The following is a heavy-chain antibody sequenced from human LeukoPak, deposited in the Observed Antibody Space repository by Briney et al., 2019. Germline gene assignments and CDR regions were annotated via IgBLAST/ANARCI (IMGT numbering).Heavy chain of an antibody. V-gene: IGHV3-21*01. CDR2: ISSSSTYI. CDR1: GFTFSNYN. J-gene: IGHJ3*02. CDR3: ASNVTTTPITTGGAFNI. Sequence: GGSLRLSCAASGFTFSNYNMNWVRQAPGKGLEWVSYISSSSTYIYYADSVKGRFTVSRDNAQNSLHLQMNSLRAEDTAVYYCASNVTTTPITTGGAFNIWGQGTMVTVSS. D-gene: IGHD4-17*01.